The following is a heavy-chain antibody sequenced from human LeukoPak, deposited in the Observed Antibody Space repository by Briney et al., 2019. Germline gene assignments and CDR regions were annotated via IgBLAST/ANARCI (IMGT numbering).Heavy chain of an antibody. Sequence: SETLSLTCTVSGGSISSGNYYWSWIRQPAGKVLEWIGRIYPSGSTNCNPSLKSRVTISVDTSKNQFSLKLSSVTAADTAVYYCARVHYSKFDYWGQGTLVTVSS. J-gene: IGHJ4*02. D-gene: IGHD6-13*01. CDR2: IYPSGST. CDR3: ARVHYSKFDY. CDR1: GGSISSGNYY. V-gene: IGHV4-61*02.